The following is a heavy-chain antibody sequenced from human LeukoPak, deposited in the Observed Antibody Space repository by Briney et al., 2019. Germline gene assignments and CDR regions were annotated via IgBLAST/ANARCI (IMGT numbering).Heavy chain of an antibody. CDR2: IIPILGIA. J-gene: IGHJ4*02. CDR1: GGTFSSYA. D-gene: IGHD3-22*01. V-gene: IGHV1-69*04. Sequence: ASVKVSCKASGGTFSSYAISWVRQAPGQGLEWMGRIIPILGIANYAQKFQGRVTITADKSTSTACMELSSLRSEDTAVYYCASGYYYDSSGYYYSGTFDYWGQGTLVTVSS. CDR3: ASGYYYDSSGYYYSGTFDY.